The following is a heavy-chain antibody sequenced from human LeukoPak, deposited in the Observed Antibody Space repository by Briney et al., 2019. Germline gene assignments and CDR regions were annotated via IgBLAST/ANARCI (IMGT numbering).Heavy chain of an antibody. Sequence: PSETLSLTCAVYGGSFSGYYWSWIRQSPGKGLEWIGEINHSGSTNYNPSLKSRVTISVDTSKNQFSLKLSSVTAADTAVYYCARGVRIDYWGQGTLVTVSS. V-gene: IGHV4-34*01. D-gene: IGHD3-16*02. CDR1: GGSFSGYY. CDR2: INHSGST. J-gene: IGHJ4*02. CDR3: ARGVRIDY.